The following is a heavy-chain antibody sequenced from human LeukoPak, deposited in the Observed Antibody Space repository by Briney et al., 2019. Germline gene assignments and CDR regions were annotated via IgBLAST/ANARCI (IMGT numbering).Heavy chain of an antibody. Sequence: GASVKVSRKASGGTFSSYAISWVRQAPGQGLEWMGGIIPIFGTANYAQKFQGRVTITADESTSTAHMELSSLRSEDTAVYYCARDGGYSYDDYWGQGTLVTVSS. CDR3: ARDGGYSYDDY. D-gene: IGHD5-18*01. J-gene: IGHJ4*02. CDR2: IIPIFGTA. CDR1: GGTFSSYA. V-gene: IGHV1-69*13.